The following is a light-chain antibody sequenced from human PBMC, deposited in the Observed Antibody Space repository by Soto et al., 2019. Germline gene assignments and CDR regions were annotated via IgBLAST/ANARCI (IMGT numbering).Light chain of an antibody. CDR2: DAS. V-gene: IGKV3-11*01. Sequence: EILLTQSPATLSLSPGERATLSCRASQSVSSYLAWYQQKPGQAPRLLIYDASNRATGIPARLSGSGSGTDFTLTISRLEPEDFAVYYCQQYGSSGTFGQGTKVDIK. CDR1: QSVSSY. CDR3: QQYGSSGT. J-gene: IGKJ1*01.